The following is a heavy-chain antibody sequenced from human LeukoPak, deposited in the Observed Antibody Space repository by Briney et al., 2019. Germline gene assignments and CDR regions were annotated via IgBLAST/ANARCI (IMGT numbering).Heavy chain of an antibody. Sequence: GGSLRLSCAASGLSSSSFAMSWVRQGPARGLEWVSSIRGNGKTFYADSVKGRFTLSSDSSRNTVYFQLNNLRVEDTAIYYCAKASWVSSTDAVRWGQGTLVTVSS. J-gene: IGHJ4*02. CDR3: AKASWVSSTDAVR. D-gene: IGHD3-16*01. CDR1: GLSSSSFA. CDR2: IRGNGKT. V-gene: IGHV3-23*01.